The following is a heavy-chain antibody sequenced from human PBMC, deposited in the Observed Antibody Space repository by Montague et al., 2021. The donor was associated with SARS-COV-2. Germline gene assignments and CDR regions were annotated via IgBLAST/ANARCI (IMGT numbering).Heavy chain of an antibody. V-gene: IGHV3-21*01. D-gene: IGHD3-9*01. CDR3: GRNFDL. CDR2: ITSTSTHI. J-gene: IGHJ4*02. CDR1: GFTFSASD. Sequence: SLRLSCAASGFTFSASDMVWVRQAPVKGLEWVSTITSTSTHIYYAESVKGRFTIARDNAKNSLSLQMDSLRAEDTGVYYCGRNFDLWGQGTLVTVSS.